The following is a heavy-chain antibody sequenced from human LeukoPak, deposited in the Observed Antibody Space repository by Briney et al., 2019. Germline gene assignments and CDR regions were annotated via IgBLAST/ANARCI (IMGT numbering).Heavy chain of an antibody. CDR2: ITDNSDNT. CDR1: GFTFSSYA. CDR3: AKDWGY. V-gene: IGHV3-23*01. J-gene: IGHJ4*02. Sequence: GGSLRLSCAASGFTFSSYAMSWVRQTPGKGLDWVSAITDNSDNTYYADSVKGRFSISRDNSKNTLFLQMNSLRAEDTAVYYCAKDWGYWGQGTLVTVSS. D-gene: IGHD7-27*01.